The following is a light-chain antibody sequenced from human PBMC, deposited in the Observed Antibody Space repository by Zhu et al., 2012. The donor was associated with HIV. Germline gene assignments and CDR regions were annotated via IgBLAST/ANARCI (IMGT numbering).Light chain of an antibody. CDR3: QLYGTSPPLT. Sequence: EIVLTQSPGTLSLSPGERATLSCRASQSVSSTDLAWYQQKPGHPPRLLIYGASNRAADIPYRFSGSGSGTDFTLTISRLEPEDFVVYYCQLYGTSPPLTFGGGTKV. CDR2: GAS. J-gene: IGKJ4*01. CDR1: QSVSSTD. V-gene: IGKV3-20*01.